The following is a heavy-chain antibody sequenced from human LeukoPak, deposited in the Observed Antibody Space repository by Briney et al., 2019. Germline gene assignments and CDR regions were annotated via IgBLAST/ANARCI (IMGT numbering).Heavy chain of an antibody. CDR2: ITGGAENT. CDR3: AKVLSGSQDY. D-gene: IGHD1-26*01. V-gene: IGHV3-23*01. J-gene: IGHJ4*02. CDR1: GFTFSGHA. Sequence: PGGSLRLSCAASGFTFSGHAMSWVRQAPGKGLNWLSTITGGAENTYYADSVKGRFAISRDNSKNTVYLQMDSLRVEDTAVYYCAKVLSGSQDYWGQGTLVTASS.